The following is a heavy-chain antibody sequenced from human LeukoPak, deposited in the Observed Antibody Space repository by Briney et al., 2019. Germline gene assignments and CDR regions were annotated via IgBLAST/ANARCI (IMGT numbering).Heavy chain of an antibody. J-gene: IGHJ3*02. CDR1: RGSISNYY. CDR3: ARARYVNSFYAFDI. Sequence: NPSETLSLTCTVSRGSISNYYWGWIRQPPGKGLEWIGYLSKSGNTNYSPSLKSRVTIFGDTSKNQFFLKLSSVTAADTAVYYCARARYVNSFYAFDIWGQGTLVTVSS. D-gene: IGHD3-9*01. CDR2: LSKSGNT. V-gene: IGHV4-59*01.